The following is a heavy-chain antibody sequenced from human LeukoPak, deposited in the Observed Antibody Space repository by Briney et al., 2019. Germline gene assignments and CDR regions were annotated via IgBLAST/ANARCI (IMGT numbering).Heavy chain of an antibody. J-gene: IGHJ4*02. D-gene: IGHD4-17*01. V-gene: IGHV3-23*01. CDR1: GFAFSGFG. CDR2: ITVSGNNT. Sequence: GGSLRLSCSVSGFAFSGFGMGWVRQPPGQGLEWVSSITVSGNNTYYADSVDGRCTVSRDNTKNTLYLQMNSLRAEDTALDYCARGRGGDYVPSRFDYWGQGTLVTVSS. CDR3: ARGRGGDYVPSRFDY.